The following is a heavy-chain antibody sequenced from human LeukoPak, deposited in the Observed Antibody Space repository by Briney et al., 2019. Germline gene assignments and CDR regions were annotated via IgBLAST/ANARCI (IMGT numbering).Heavy chain of an antibody. CDR2: IYYSGST. CDR3: ARLRWGFDY. Sequence: SETLSLTCTVSGGSISSSSYYWGWIRQPRGKGLEWIGSIYYSGSTYYNPSLKSRVTISVDTSKNQFSLKLSSVTAADTAVYYCARLRWGFDYWGQGTLVTVSS. V-gene: IGHV4-39*01. CDR1: GGSISSSSYY. J-gene: IGHJ4*02. D-gene: IGHD7-27*01.